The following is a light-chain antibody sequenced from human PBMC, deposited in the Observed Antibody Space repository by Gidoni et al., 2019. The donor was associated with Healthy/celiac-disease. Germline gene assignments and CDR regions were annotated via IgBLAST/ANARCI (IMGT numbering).Light chain of an antibody. CDR2: QAS. J-gene: IGLJ1*01. Sequence: SYELTQPPSVSVSPGQTASITCSGDKWGDKYACWYQQKPGQSPVLVIYQASKRPSGIPERFSGSNSGNTATLTISGTQAMDEADYYCQAWDSSTYNYVFGTGTKVTVL. V-gene: IGLV3-1*01. CDR1: KWGDKY. CDR3: QAWDSSTYNYV.